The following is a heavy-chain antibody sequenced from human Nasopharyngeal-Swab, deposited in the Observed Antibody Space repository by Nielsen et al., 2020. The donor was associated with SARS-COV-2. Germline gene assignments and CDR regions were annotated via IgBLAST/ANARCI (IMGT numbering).Heavy chain of an antibody. J-gene: IGHJ4*02. V-gene: IGHV3-21*01. D-gene: IGHD4-17*01. CDR2: ISSSSSYI. CDR1: GFTFSSYS. CDR3: ARGYGDYEDYQGFDY. Sequence: GGSLRLSCVASGFTFSSYSMNWVRQAPGKGLEWVSSISSSSSYIYYADSVKGRFTISRDNAKNSLYLQMNSLRAEDTAVYYCARGYGDYEDYQGFDYWGQGTLVTVSS.